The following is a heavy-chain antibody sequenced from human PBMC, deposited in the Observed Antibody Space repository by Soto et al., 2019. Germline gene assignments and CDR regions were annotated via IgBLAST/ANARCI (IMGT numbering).Heavy chain of an antibody. CDR2: ISYDGSNK. CDR1: GFTFSSYG. CDR3: CGPLHY. V-gene: IGHV3-30*03. Sequence: QVQLVESGGGVVQPGRSLRLSCAASGFTFSSYGMHWVRQAPGKGLEWVAVISYDGSNKYYADSVKGRFTISRDNSKNPLFLKMNIRRAGTTVVYFFCGPLHYWVEEPLIPVP. D-gene: IGHD3-3*01. J-gene: IGHJ4*02.